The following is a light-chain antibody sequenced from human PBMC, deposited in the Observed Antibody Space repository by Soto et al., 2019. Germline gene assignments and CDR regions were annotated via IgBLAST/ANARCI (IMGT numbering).Light chain of an antibody. CDR1: EGIGDH. V-gene: IGKV3-15*01. Sequence: VMSQSPSTLYVSQGEGATLSYRASEGIGDHFACYQQRPGQTPILLIYDTSTMSTGDPTRLSGSRSGAEFTLTISSLQSEDFAVYYCQQYNNLPRTFGQGSEVAIK. CDR2: DTS. CDR3: QQYNNLPRT. J-gene: IGKJ1*01.